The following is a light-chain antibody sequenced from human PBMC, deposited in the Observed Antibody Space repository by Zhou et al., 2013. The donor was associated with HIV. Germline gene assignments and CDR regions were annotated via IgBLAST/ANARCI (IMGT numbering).Light chain of an antibody. Sequence: EILLTQSPGTLSLSPGQRATLSCTASQTVSSGYLAWYQQKPGQAPRLLIYGTSTRATGIPDRFSGSGSGTDFTLTINRLEPEDFAVYYCQQYGSSPMSFGQGTRLEIK. CDR3: QQYGSSPMS. CDR1: QTVSSGY. J-gene: IGKJ5*01. CDR2: GTS. V-gene: IGKV3-20*01.